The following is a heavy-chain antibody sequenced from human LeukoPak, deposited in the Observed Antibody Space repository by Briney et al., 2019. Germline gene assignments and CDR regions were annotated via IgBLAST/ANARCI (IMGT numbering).Heavy chain of an antibody. CDR3: ARVAVVVTTYESENFDY. Sequence: SVKVSCKASGGTFSSYAISWVRQAPGQGLEWMGGIIPIFGTANYAQKFQGRVTITADESTSTAYMELSSLRSEDTAVYYCARVAVVVTTYESENFDYWGQGTLVTVSS. CDR1: GGTFSSYA. J-gene: IGHJ4*02. CDR2: IIPIFGTA. D-gene: IGHD4-23*01. V-gene: IGHV1-69*13.